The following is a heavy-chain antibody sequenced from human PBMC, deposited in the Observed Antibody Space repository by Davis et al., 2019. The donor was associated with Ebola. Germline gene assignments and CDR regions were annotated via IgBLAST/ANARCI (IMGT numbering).Heavy chain of an antibody. CDR2: IRSEAISQ. CDR3: AKEGYLVATLPFDT. Sequence: GESLKISCEASGFTFSRYGMHWVRQAPGKVLEWVAFIRSEAISQDYGKSVQGRFFISRDDSKNTLYLQMNSLRVDDTAVYYCAKEGYLVATLPFDTWGQGTLVTVSS. J-gene: IGHJ4*02. D-gene: IGHD4-23*01. V-gene: IGHV3-30*02. CDR1: GFTFSRYG.